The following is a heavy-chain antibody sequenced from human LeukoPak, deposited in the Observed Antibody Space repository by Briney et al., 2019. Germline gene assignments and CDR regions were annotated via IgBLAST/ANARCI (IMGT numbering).Heavy chain of an antibody. CDR1: GFTFSSYS. CDR2: ISSSSSTI. V-gene: IGHV3-48*01. CDR3: ARDIAYCGGDCYFDH. D-gene: IGHD2-21*02. J-gene: IGHJ4*02. Sequence: GGYLRLSCAASGFTFSSYSMNWVRQAPGKGLEWVSYISSSSSTIYYADSVKGRFTISRDNAKNSLYLQMNSLRAEDTAVYYCARDIAYCGGDCYFDHWGQGTLVTVSS.